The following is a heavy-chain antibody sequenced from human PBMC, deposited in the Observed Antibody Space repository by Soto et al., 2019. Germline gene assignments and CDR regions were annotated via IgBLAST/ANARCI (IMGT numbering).Heavy chain of an antibody. CDR3: ATAPGPY. CDR2: IYHSGST. J-gene: IGHJ4*02. CDR1: GVSISSGGYS. Sequence: SETLSLTCAVSGVSISSGGYSWSWIRQAPGKGLEWIGYIYHSGSTYYNPSLKSRVTISVDRSKNQFSLKLSSVTAADTAVYYCATAPGPYWGQGTQVTVS. V-gene: IGHV4-30-2*01.